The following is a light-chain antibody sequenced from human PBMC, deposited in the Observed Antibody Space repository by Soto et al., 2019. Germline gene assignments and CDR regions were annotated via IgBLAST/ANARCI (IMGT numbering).Light chain of an antibody. Sequence: QSVLTQPASVSGSPGQSITISCTGTSSDVGGYNYVSWYQRHPGKAPKLIIYDVSNRPSGISNRFSGSKSGITASLTISGLQAEDEADYFCSSYRGSSVPYVFGTGNKVTVL. CDR3: SSYRGSSVPYV. CDR2: DVS. J-gene: IGLJ1*01. V-gene: IGLV2-14*01. CDR1: SSDVGGYNY.